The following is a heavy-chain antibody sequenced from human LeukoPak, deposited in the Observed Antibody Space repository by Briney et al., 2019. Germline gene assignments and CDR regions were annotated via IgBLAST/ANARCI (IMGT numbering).Heavy chain of an antibody. D-gene: IGHD3-22*01. CDR2: IIPIFGTA. V-gene: IGHV1-69*05. CDR3: ARNYYDGTFNGAFDI. J-gene: IGHJ3*02. CDR1: GGTFSSYA. Sequence: SVKVSCKASGGTFSSYAISWVRQTPGQGLEWMGRIIPIFGTANYAQKFQGRVTITTDESTSTAYMELSSLRSEDTAVYYCARNYYDGTFNGAFDIWGQGTMVTVSS.